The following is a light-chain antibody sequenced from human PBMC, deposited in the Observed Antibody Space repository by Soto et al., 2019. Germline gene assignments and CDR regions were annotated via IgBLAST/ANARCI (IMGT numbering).Light chain of an antibody. J-gene: IGKJ1*01. CDR3: QQYSNWPQT. Sequence: IVMTQSPATLSVSPGDRATLSCRSSQPVNNNLAWYQHKPGQAPRLLIYGASTRATGISARFSGSGSGTEFTLTISSLQSEDFAVYYCQQYSNWPQTFGQGTKVDIK. CDR1: QPVNNN. CDR2: GAS. V-gene: IGKV3-15*01.